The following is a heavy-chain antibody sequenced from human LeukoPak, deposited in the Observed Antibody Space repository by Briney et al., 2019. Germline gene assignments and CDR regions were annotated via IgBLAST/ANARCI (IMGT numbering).Heavy chain of an antibody. CDR3: AKDSTWIQLEGYFDY. J-gene: IGHJ4*02. V-gene: IGHV3-30*02. Sequence: GGSLRLSCAASGFTFSSYGMHWVRQAPGKGLEWVAFIRYDGSDKYYVDSVKGRFTISRDNSKNPVYLQMSRLRAEDTAVYYCAKDSTWIQLEGYFDYWGQGTLLTVSS. D-gene: IGHD5-18*01. CDR1: GFTFSSYG. CDR2: IRYDGSDK.